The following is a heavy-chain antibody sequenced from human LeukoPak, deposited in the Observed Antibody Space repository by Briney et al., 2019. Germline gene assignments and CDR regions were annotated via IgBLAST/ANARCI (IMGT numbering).Heavy chain of an antibody. CDR1: GGTFSSYA. CDR2: IIPIFGTA. D-gene: IGHD3-16*02. Sequence: ASVKVSCKASGGTFSSYAISWVRQAPGQGLEWMGGIIPIFGTANYAQKFQGRVTITADESTSTAYMELSSLRSEDTAVYYCARDYGRYDYVWGSYRSDAFDIWGQGTMVTVSS. CDR3: ARDYGRYDYVWGSYRSDAFDI. V-gene: IGHV1-69*13. J-gene: IGHJ3*02.